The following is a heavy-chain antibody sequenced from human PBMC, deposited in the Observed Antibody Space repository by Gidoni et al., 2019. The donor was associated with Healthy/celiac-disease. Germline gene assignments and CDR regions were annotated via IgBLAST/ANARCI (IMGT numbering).Heavy chain of an antibody. D-gene: IGHD3-22*01. J-gene: IGHJ4*02. CDR2: ISGSGGST. CDR3: AKDLPPWDSSGYYYVGFDY. Sequence: EVQLLESGGGLVQPGGSLRLSCAASGFTFSSYAMRWVRQAPGKGLEWVSAISGSGGSTYYADSVKGRFTISRDNSKNTLYLQMNSLRAEDTAVYYCAKDLPPWDSSGYYYVGFDYWGQGTLVTVSS. V-gene: IGHV3-23*01. CDR1: GFTFSSYA.